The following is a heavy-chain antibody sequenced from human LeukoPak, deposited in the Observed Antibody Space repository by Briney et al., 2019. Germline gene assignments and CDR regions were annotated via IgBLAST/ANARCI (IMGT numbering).Heavy chain of an antibody. CDR3: ARVYTSGWYHWFDP. D-gene: IGHD6-19*01. CDR1: GGSISSSSYY. CDR2: VSYSGTS. V-gene: IGHV4-39*07. J-gene: IGHJ5*02. Sequence: SETLTLTCTVSGGSISSSSYYWGWTRQPPGKGLEWLGTVSYSGTSYTNPSLKSRVTMSVDTSNNNFSLKVTSVTAADTATYYCARVYTSGWYHWFDPWGQGTLVTVSS.